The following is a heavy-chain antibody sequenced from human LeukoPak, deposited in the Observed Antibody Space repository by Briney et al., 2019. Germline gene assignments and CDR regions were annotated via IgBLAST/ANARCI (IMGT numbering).Heavy chain of an antibody. Sequence: SETLSLTCTVSGGSISSYYWSWIRQPPGKGLEWIGYIYYSGSTNYNPSLKSRVTISVDTSKNQFSLKLSSVTAADTAVYYCARDHLANLASRLFDPWGQGTLVTVSS. CDR2: IYYSGST. D-gene: IGHD3-3*01. CDR1: GGSISSYY. J-gene: IGHJ5*02. V-gene: IGHV4-59*01. CDR3: ARDHLANLASRLFDP.